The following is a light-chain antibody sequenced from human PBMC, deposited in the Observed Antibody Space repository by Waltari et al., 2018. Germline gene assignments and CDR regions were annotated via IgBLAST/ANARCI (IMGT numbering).Light chain of an antibody. V-gene: IGKV1-9*01. J-gene: IGKJ1*01. CDR2: GAS. CDR3: QQLSTYPRA. CDR1: QDISSY. Sequence: IQLTQSPSSLAASVADRVTITCRASQDISSYLAWYRQKAGKAPELLIYGASTLQSGVPSRFSGSGSGTDFTLTISSLQPEDFATYYCQQLSTYPRAFGQGTKVEIK.